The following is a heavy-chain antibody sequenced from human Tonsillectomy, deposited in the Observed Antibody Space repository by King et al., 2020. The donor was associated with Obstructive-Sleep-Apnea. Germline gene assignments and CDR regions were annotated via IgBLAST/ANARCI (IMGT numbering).Heavy chain of an antibody. V-gene: IGHV4-39*07. CDR1: GGSITTTNYY. CDR2: IFYSGST. CDR3: TRRLINYAIDS. J-gene: IGHJ4*02. D-gene: IGHD4-11*01. Sequence: QLQESGPGLVKPSETLSLTCTVSGGSITTTNYYWGWVRQSPGMGLEWIGNIFYSGSTNYNPSLNSLVSISADTSKNQFSLDLSSVTAADTAIYYCTRRLINYAIDSWGQGTLVTVSS.